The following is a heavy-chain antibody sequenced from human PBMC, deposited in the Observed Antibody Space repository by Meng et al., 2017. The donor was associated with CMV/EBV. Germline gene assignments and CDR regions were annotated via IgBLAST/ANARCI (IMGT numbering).Heavy chain of an antibody. J-gene: IGHJ4*02. CDR2: IYYSGST. Sequence: LPLPESGPGLVKPSEPLSLPCTVSGGSISSSSYYWGWIRQPPGKGLEWIGSIYYSGSTYYNPSLKSRVTISVDTSKNQFSLKLSSVTAADTAVYYCARDSAVAGVVDYWGQGTLVTVSS. CDR3: ARDSAVAGVVDY. CDR1: GGSISSSSYY. D-gene: IGHD6-19*01. V-gene: IGHV4-39*07.